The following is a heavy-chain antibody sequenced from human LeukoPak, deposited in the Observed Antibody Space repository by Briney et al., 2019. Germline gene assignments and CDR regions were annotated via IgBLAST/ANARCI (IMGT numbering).Heavy chain of an antibody. J-gene: IGHJ4*02. V-gene: IGHV3-66*04. CDR1: GFTVSSNY. CDR2: IYSGGST. CDR3: ARHRGYCSSTSCYPYYFDY. Sequence: PGGSLRLSCAASGFTVSSNYMSWVRQAPGKGPEWVSVIYSGGSTYYADSVKGRFTISRDNSKNMLYLQMNSLRAEDTAVYYCARHRGYCSSTSCYPYYFDYWGQGTLVTVSS. D-gene: IGHD2-2*01.